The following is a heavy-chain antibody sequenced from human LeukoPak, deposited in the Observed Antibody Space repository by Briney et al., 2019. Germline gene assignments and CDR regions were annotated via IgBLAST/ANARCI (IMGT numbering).Heavy chain of an antibody. CDR3: ARGDILGVVIFDP. V-gene: IGHV1-69*04. Sequence: SVKVSCKASGGTFSSYAISWVRQAPGQGLEWMGRIIPILGIANYAQKFQGRVTITADKSTSTAYTELSSLRSEDTAVYYCARGDILGVVIFDPWGQGTLVTVSS. J-gene: IGHJ5*02. CDR2: IIPILGIA. CDR1: GGTFSSYA. D-gene: IGHD3-3*01.